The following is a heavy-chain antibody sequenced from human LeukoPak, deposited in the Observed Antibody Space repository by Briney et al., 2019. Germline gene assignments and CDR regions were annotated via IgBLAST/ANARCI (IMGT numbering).Heavy chain of an antibody. CDR3: ARAGGNGAFDI. D-gene: IGHD3-10*01. J-gene: IGHJ3*02. CDR2: INPSGGST. CDR1: GYTVTSYY. V-gene: IGHV1-46*01. Sequence: ASVKVSCKASGYTVTSYYMHWVRQAPGQGLEWMGIINPSGGSTSYAQKFQGRVTMTRDMSTSTVYMELSSLRSEDTAVYYCARAGGNGAFDIWGQGTMVTVSS.